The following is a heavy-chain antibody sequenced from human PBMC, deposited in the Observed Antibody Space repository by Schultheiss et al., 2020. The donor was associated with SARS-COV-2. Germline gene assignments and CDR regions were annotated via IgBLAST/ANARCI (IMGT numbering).Heavy chain of an antibody. CDR1: GLKFSDHY. J-gene: IGHJ3*02. V-gene: IGHV3-11*06. D-gene: IGHD1-14*01. Sequence: GGSLRLSCAAPGLKFSDHYMTWIRQAPGKGLEWVAYIGVSSAYTKYLDSVRGRFTISRDNAQNSLSLQMNSLRAEDTAIYYCARDRTTGWAFDIWGQGTVVTVSS. CDR2: IGVSSAYT. CDR3: ARDRTTGWAFDI.